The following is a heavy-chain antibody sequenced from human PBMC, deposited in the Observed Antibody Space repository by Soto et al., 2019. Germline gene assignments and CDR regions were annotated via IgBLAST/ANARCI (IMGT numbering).Heavy chain of an antibody. Sequence: GGSLRLSCAVSAFTFNNAWMSWVRQTPGKGLKWVGRIKSQTDGGTTDYAAPVKGRFTISRDDSKNTLYLQLNSLKTEDTAVYYCPKDWAHSAHSGPSPLHWGQGTLGTVSS. CDR2: IKSQTDGGTT. CDR3: PKDWAHSAHSGPSPLH. V-gene: IGHV3-15*01. J-gene: IGHJ4*02. D-gene: IGHD5-12*01. CDR1: AFTFNNAW.